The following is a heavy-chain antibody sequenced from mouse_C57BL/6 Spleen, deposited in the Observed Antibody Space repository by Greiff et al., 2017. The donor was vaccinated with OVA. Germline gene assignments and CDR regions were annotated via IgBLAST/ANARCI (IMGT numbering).Heavy chain of an antibody. CDR3: ARNPDGYLYYFDY. Sequence: VKVVESGPGLVAPSQSLSITCTVSGFSLTRYAISWVRQPPGKGLEWLGVIWTGGGTNYNSALKSRLSISKDNSKSQVFLKMNSLQTDDTARYYCARNPDGYLYYFDYWGQGTTLTVSS. CDR2: IWTGGGT. CDR1: GFSLTRYA. D-gene: IGHD2-3*01. J-gene: IGHJ2*01. V-gene: IGHV2-9-1*01.